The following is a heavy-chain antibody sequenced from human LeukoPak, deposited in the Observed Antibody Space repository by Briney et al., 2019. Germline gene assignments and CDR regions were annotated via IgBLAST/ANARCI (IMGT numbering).Heavy chain of an antibody. V-gene: IGHV4-61*02. J-gene: IGHJ4*02. D-gene: IGHD6-19*01. CDR2: IYTSGST. CDR3: ARADGGWYYFDY. CDR1: GGSISSGSYY. Sequence: SETLSLTCTVSGGSISSGSYYWNWIRQPAGKGLEWIGRIYTSGSTNYNPSLKSRVTISVDTSKNQFSLKLSSVTGADTAVYYCARADGGWYYFDYWGQGTLVTVSS.